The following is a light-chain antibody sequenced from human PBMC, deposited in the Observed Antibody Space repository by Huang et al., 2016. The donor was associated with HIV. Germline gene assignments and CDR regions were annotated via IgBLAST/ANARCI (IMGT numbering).Light chain of an antibody. J-gene: IGKJ1*01. V-gene: IGKV1-NL1*01. CDR1: QGISNS. Sequence: DIQMTQSPSSLSASVGDRVTVTCRASQGISNSLAWYQQKPGKAPKLRLYAASRLESGVPSRFSGSGSGTDYTLTISSLQPEDCATYYCQQYYSTPQTFGQGTKVEIK. CDR3: QQYYSTPQT. CDR2: AAS.